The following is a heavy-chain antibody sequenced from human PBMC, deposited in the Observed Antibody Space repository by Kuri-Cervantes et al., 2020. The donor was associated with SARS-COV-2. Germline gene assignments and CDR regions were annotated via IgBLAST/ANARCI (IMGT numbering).Heavy chain of an antibody. CDR3: ATGGSGSSLPFDY. CDR1: GYTLTELS. J-gene: IGHJ4*02. V-gene: IGHV1-24*01. D-gene: IGHD3-10*01. CDR2: FDPEDGET. Sequence: ASVKVSCKVSGYTLTELSMHWVRQAPGKGFEWMGGFDPEDGETIYAQKFQGRVTMTGDTSTDTAYMELSSLRSEDTAVYYCATGGSGSSLPFDYWGRGTLVTVSS.